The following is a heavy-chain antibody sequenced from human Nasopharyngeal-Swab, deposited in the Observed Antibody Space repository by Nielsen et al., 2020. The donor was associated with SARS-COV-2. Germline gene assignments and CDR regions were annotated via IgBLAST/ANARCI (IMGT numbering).Heavy chain of an antibody. CDR3: ARDLVKALGYYYYLDV. CDR2: INPSGGNT. CDR1: GYTFTSYS. Sequence: ASVKVSCKASGYTFTSYSMHWLRQAPGQGLEWMGIINPSGGNTSYAQKFQGRVTMNRDTSTSTVYMEMSSLRSEDAAVYYCARDLVKALGYYYYLDVWGKGTTVTVSS. J-gene: IGHJ6*03. V-gene: IGHV1-46*01. D-gene: IGHD7-27*01.